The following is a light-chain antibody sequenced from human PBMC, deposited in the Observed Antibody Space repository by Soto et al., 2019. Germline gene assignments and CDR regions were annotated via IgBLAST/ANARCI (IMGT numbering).Light chain of an antibody. CDR3: QQDYNLTWT. Sequence: PGERVTLSCRASQSVSSSYLTWYQQKPGQAPRLLIYGASTRATSIPARFSGSGSGTDFTLTISSLQPEDFAVYYCQQDYNLTWTFGQGTKV. J-gene: IGKJ1*01. CDR2: GAS. CDR1: QSVSSSY. V-gene: IGKV3D-7*01.